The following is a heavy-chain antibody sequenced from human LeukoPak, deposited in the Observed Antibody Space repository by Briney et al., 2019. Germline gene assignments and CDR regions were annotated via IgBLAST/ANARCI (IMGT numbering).Heavy chain of an antibody. CDR2: IIPTLGIT. Sequence: SVKVSCKASGGTFSNYAISWVRQAPGQGLEWMGRIIPTLGITNYAQKFQGRVTITADKSTGTAFMELSSLRSEDTAVYYCARDRAPLSSSSGYFYFDSWGQGTLVTVSS. V-gene: IGHV1-69*04. D-gene: IGHD3-22*01. CDR1: GGTFSNYA. CDR3: ARDRAPLSSSSGYFYFDS. J-gene: IGHJ4*02.